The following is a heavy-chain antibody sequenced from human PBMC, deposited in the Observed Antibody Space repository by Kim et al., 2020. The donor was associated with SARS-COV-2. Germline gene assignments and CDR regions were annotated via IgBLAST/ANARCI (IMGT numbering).Heavy chain of an antibody. CDR3: ARGGITIFGVAIDFDY. J-gene: IGHJ4*02. V-gene: IGHV1-8*01. Sequence: KFKGRVTMTRNTSKSTAYMELSSLRSEDTAVYYCARGGITIFGVAIDFDYWGQGTLVTVSS. D-gene: IGHD3-3*01.